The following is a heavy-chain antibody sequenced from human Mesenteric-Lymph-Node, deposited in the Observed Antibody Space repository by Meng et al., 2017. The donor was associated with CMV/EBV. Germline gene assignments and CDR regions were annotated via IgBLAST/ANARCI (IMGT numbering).Heavy chain of an antibody. Sequence: LKISCAASGFTFSSYEMNWVRQAPGKGLEWVSYISSSGSTIYYADSVKGRFTISRDNAKNSLYLQMNSLRAEDTAVYYCARLLGYCSSTSCQKDYWGQGTLVTVSS. V-gene: IGHV3-48*03. CDR2: ISSSGSTI. J-gene: IGHJ4*02. D-gene: IGHD2-2*01. CDR3: ARLLGYCSSTSCQKDY. CDR1: GFTFSSYE.